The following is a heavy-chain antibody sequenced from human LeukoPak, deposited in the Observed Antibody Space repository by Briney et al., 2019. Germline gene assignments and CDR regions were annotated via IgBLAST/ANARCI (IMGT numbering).Heavy chain of an antibody. Sequence: GGSLRLSCAASGFTFSSYAFDWVRQAPGKGLEWVSGITMSGDSTYYADSVKGRFTISRDNSKNTLYLQMTSLRAEDTALYYCARTPNRFYDFWGQGTLVTVSS. J-gene: IGHJ4*02. CDR2: ITMSGDST. D-gene: IGHD1-14*01. V-gene: IGHV3-23*01. CDR1: GFTFSSYA. CDR3: ARTPNRFYDF.